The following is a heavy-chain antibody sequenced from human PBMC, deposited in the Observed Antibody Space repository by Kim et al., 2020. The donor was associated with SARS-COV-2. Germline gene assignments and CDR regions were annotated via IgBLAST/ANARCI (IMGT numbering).Heavy chain of an antibody. CDR1: GGSFSGYY. CDR3: ARDNMVGYYYGSGSYYRGAHYYYYYGMDV. CDR2: INHSGST. J-gene: IGHJ6*02. D-gene: IGHD3-10*01. Sequence: SETLSLTCAVYGGSFSGYYWSWIRQPPGKGLEWIGEINHSGSTIYNPSLKSRVTISVDTSKNQFSLKLSSVTAADTAVYYCARDNMVGYYYGSGSYYRGAHYYYYYGMDVWGQGTTVTVSS. V-gene: IGHV4-34*01.